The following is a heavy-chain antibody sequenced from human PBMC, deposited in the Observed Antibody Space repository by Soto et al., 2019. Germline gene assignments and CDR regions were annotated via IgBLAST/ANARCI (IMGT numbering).Heavy chain of an antibody. CDR1: GCSVSSGGYF. J-gene: IGHJ4*02. CDR3: ARGPSADKIDF. V-gene: IGHV4-30-4*01. Sequence: SETLSLTCTFSGCSVSSGGYFLSWIRQPPGEGLEWIGHIYNSGSTYSNPSLRGRVTISVDTSKSQFSLKLSSVTAADTAVYYCARGPSADKIDFWGQGTLVTVSS. D-gene: IGHD3-3*01. CDR2: IYNSGST.